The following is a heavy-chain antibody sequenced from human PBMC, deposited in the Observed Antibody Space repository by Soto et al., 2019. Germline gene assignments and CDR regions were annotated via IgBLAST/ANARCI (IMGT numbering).Heavy chain of an antibody. V-gene: IGHV1-8*01. CDR3: ARGLIGLVSKINYYYYYMDV. CDR1: GYTFTSYD. CDR2: MNPNSGNT. D-gene: IGHD3-9*01. Sequence: ASVKVSCKASGYTFTSYDINWVRQATGQGLEWMGWMNPNSGNTGYAQKFQGRVTMTRNTSISTAYMELSSLRSEDTAVYYCARGLIGLVSKINYYYYYMDVWGKGTTVTVSS. J-gene: IGHJ6*03.